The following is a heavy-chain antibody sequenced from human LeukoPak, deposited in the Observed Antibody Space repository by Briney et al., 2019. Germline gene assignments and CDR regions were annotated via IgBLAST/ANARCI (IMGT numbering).Heavy chain of an antibody. CDR1: GFTFSSYA. V-gene: IGHV3-48*03. D-gene: IGHD3-10*02. CDR2: ISGSGSTI. Sequence: QAGGSLRLSCAASGFTFSSYAMNWVRQAPGKGLEWVSAISGSGSTIYYADSVKGRFTISRDNAKNSLYLQMNSLRAEDTAVYYCAELGITMIGGVWGKGTTVTISS. CDR3: AELGITMIGGV. J-gene: IGHJ6*04.